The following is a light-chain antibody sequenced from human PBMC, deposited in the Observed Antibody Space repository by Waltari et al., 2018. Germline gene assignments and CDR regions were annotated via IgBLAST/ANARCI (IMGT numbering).Light chain of an antibody. J-gene: IGLJ1*01. Sequence: QSALTPPASVSGSPGQSITISCSGSSSDVGGYNYVSWYQQHPDKVPKLLIYDVTYRPSGVSNRFSGSKSGNTASLTISGLQAEDEADYYCSSFTTSSTYVFGTGTRVTVL. CDR3: SSFTTSSTYV. CDR2: DVT. CDR1: SSDVGGYNY. V-gene: IGLV2-14*03.